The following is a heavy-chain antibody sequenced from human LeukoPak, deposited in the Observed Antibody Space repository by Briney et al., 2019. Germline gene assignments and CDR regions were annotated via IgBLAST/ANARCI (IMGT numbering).Heavy chain of an antibody. CDR3: AKSMIVVVSPPDFDY. Sequence: PGGSLRLSCAASGFTFSSYAMSWVRQASGKGLEWVSAISGSGGSTYYADSVKGRFTISRDNSKNTLYLQMNSLRAEDTAVYYCAKSMIVVVSPPDFDYWGQGTLVTVSS. CDR1: GFTFSSYA. J-gene: IGHJ4*02. V-gene: IGHV3-23*01. CDR2: ISGSGGST. D-gene: IGHD3-22*01.